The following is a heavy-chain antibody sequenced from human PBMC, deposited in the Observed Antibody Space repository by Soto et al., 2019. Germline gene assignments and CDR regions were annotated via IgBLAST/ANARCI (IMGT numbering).Heavy chain of an antibody. D-gene: IGHD6-19*01. CDR1: GFTFDDYA. CDR2: ISWNSGSI. CDR3: AKDLYSSGWYGGLDY. J-gene: IGHJ4*02. Sequence: EVQLVESGGGLVQPGRSLRLSCAASGFTFDDYAMHWVRQAPGKGLEWVSGISWNSGSIGYADSVKGRYTSSRDNAKNSLYLQMNSLRAEDTALYYCAKDLYSSGWYGGLDYWGQGTLVTVSS. V-gene: IGHV3-9*01.